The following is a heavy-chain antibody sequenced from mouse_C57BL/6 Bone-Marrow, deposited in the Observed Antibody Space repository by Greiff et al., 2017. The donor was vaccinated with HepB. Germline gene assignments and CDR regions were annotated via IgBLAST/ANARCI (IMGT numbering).Heavy chain of an antibody. V-gene: IGHV5-17*01. CDR2: ISSGSSTI. D-gene: IGHD1-1*01. J-gene: IGHJ3*01. CDR3: ARDFHYYGSSPFAY. Sequence: EVQRVESGGGLVKPGGSLKLSCAASGFTFSDYGMHWVRQAPEKGLEWVAYISSGSSTIYYAVTVKGRFTISRDNAKNTLFLQMTSLRSEDTAMYYCARDFHYYGSSPFAYWGQGTLVTVSA. CDR1: GFTFSDYG.